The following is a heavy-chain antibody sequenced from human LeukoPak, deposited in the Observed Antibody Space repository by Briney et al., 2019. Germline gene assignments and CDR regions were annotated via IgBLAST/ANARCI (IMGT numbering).Heavy chain of an antibody. CDR3: AIGSRVPAAPEAGFSRD. D-gene: IGHD6-13*01. Sequence: ASVKISHKAIANTFTSYGKGWVVHAPGQGLEWMGWISAYNGNTNYAQKLQGRVTMATDTSTSTAYMELRSLRSDDTAVYYCAIGSRVPAAPEAGFSRDWGQGTLVTVSS. CDR1: ANTFTSYG. J-gene: IGHJ4*02. V-gene: IGHV1-18*01. CDR2: ISAYNGNT.